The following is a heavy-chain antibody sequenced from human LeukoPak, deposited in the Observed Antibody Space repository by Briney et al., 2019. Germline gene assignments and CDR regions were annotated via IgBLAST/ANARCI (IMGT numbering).Heavy chain of an antibody. V-gene: IGHV1-46*01. CDR2: INLSGGST. J-gene: IGHJ6*02. CDR1: GYTFTSYY. Sequence: ALVKVSCKASGYTFTSYYMHWVRQAPGQGLEWMAIINLSGGSTDYTQKFQGRVTMTRDTSTSTVYMELSSLRSEDTAVYYCVRHNHMDVWGQGTTVTVSS. CDR3: VRHNHMDV.